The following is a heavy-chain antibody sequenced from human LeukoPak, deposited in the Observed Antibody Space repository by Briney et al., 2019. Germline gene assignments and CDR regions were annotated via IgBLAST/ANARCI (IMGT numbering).Heavy chain of an antibody. Sequence: GGSLRLSCAASGFTFSSYSMNWVRQAPGKGLEWVSSISSSSSYIYYADPVKGRFTISRDNAKNSLYLQMNSLRAEDTAVYYCARGESSGYCLDYWGQGTLVTVSS. CDR3: ARGESSGYCLDY. D-gene: IGHD3-22*01. CDR1: GFTFSSYS. V-gene: IGHV3-21*01. CDR2: ISSSSSYI. J-gene: IGHJ4*02.